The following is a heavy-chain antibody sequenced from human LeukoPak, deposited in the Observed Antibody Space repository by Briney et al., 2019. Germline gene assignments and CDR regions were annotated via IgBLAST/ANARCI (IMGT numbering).Heavy chain of an antibody. CDR3: ARVGGSWYLREDYFDY. Sequence: KASQTLSLTCTVSGGSISSGGYYWSWIRQHPGKGLEWIGYIYYSGSTYYNPSLKSRVTISVDTSKNQFSLKLSSVTAADTAVYYCARVGGSWYLREDYFDYWGQGTLVTASS. CDR2: IYYSGST. J-gene: IGHJ4*02. CDR1: GGSISSGGYY. V-gene: IGHV4-31*03. D-gene: IGHD6-13*01.